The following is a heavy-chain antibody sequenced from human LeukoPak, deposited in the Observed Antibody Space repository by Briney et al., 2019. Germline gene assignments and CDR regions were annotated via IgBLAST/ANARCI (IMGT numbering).Heavy chain of an antibody. J-gene: IGHJ6*02. D-gene: IGHD2-2*01. CDR3: AREPIVVVPAAIYYYGMDV. CDR1: GFTFSSYW. V-gene: IGHV3-7*01. Sequence: GGSLRISCAASGFTFSSYWMSWVRQAPGKGLEWVANIKQDGSEKYYVDSVKGRFTISRDNAKNSLYLQMNSLRAEDTAVYYCAREPIVVVPAAIYYYGMDVWGQGTTVTVSS. CDR2: IKQDGSEK.